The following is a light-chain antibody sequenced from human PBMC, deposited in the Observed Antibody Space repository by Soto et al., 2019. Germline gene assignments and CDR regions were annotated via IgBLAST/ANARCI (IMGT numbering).Light chain of an antibody. CDR3: QQYGSSPLT. Sequence: EIVLTQSPDTLSLSPVERATLSCRASQSVRSNYLAWYQQKPGQAPRFLIYDASSRATGIPDRFSGSGSGTDFTLTISRLEPEDFAVYYCQQYGSSPLTFGGGTKVEIK. CDR1: QSVRSNY. V-gene: IGKV3-20*01. CDR2: DAS. J-gene: IGKJ4*01.